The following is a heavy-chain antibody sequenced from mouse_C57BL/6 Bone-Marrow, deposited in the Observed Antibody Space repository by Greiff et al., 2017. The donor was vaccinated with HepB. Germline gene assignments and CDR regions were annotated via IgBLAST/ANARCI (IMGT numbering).Heavy chain of an antibody. D-gene: IGHD2-5*01. Sequence: VKLQQSGAELARPGASVKLSCKASGYTFTSYGISWVKQRTGQGLEWIGEIYPRSGNTYYNEKFKGKATLTADKSSSTAYMELRSLTSEDSAVYFGARYSNYVWAWLAYWGKGTLVTVSA. J-gene: IGHJ3*01. CDR2: IYPRSGNT. CDR3: ARYSNYVWAWLAY. V-gene: IGHV1-81*01. CDR1: GYTFTSYG.